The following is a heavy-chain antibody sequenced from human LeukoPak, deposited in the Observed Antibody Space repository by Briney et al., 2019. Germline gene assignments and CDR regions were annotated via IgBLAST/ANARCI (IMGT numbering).Heavy chain of an antibody. D-gene: IGHD1-26*01. J-gene: IGHJ4*02. CDR2: IKQDGSEK. CDR1: RFTFSSYW. V-gene: IGHV3-7*01. Sequence: GGSLRLSCAASRFTFSSYWMSWVRQAPGKGLEWVANIKQDGSEKYYVDSVKGRFTISRDNAKNSLYLQMNGLRAEDTAVYYCARGGIVGATAFDYWGQGTLVTVSS. CDR3: ARGGIVGATAFDY.